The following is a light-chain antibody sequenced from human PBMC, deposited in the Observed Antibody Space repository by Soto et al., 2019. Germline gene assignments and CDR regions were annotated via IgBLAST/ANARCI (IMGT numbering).Light chain of an antibody. CDR3: SSYTSTSTL. CDR1: SSDVGGYKY. CDR2: DVT. J-gene: IGLJ1*01. V-gene: IGLV2-14*01. Sequence: QSALTQPASVSGSPGQSITISCTGTSSDVGGYKYVSWYQLHPGTAPKLVIYDVTNRPSGVSNRFSGSKSGNTASLTISGLQAEDEAYYLGSSYTSTSTLFGTGTKLTVL.